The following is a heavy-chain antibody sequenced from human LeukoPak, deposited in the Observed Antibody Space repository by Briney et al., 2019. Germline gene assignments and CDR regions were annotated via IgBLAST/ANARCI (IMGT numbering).Heavy chain of an antibody. D-gene: IGHD1-20*01. CDR2: INCDSRYI. CDR3: VRGGMNKHAMDV. J-gene: IGHJ6*02. V-gene: IGHV3-21*01. CDR1: GFTFSIYS. Sequence: GGSLRLSCAASGFTFSIYSMHWVRRAPGKGLEWLASINCDSRYIFYADSVKGRFTITRDNARNSLFLQMNSLRAEDTAVYSCVRGGMNKHAMDVWGQGTTVIVSS.